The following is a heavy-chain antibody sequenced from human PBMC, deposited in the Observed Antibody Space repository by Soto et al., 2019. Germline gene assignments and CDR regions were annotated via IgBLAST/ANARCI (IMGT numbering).Heavy chain of an antibody. D-gene: IGHD6-13*01. V-gene: IGHV1-2*02. CDR2: INPNSGGT. Sequence: GPSVKVSCKTSGYTFTGYYIHWVRQAPGQGLEWMGWINPNSGGTKYAQKFQGRVTLTRDTSISTAYMELSRVQSDDTAVYYCARDEAATGTGFDPLGQGTLVTVSS. J-gene: IGHJ5*02. CDR1: GYTFTGYY. CDR3: ARDEAATGTGFDP.